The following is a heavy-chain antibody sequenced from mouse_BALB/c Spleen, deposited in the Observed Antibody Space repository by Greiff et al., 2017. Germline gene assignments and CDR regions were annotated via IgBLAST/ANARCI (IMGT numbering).Heavy chain of an antibody. J-gene: IGHJ2*01. Sequence: QVQLQQPGAELVKPGASVKLSCKASGYTFTSYWMHWVKQRPGQGLEWIGEINPSNGRTNYNEKFKSKATLTVDKSSSTAYMQLSSLTSEDSAVYDCARRLGDYFDCWGQGTTRTVSS. CDR3: ARRLGDYFDC. D-gene: IGHD2-2*01. V-gene: IGHV1S81*02. CDR2: INPSNGRT. CDR1: GYTFTSYW.